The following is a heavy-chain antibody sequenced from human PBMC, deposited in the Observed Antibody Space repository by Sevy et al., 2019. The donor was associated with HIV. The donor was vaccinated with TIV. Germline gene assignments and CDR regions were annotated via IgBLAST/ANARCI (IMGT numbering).Heavy chain of an antibody. CDR3: ARDPRMYGDYLLAYFDS. D-gene: IGHD2-8*01. J-gene: IGHJ4*02. CDR1: GFTPSTYG. CDR2: IGYDGSNK. V-gene: IGHV3-33*01. Sequence: GGSLRLSCTASGFTPSTYGMHWVRQAPGKGLEWVAVIGYDGSNKYYADSVKGRFTISRDNSKNTVFLQMDSLRVKDTAVYYCARDPRMYGDYLLAYFDSWGQGTLVTVSS.